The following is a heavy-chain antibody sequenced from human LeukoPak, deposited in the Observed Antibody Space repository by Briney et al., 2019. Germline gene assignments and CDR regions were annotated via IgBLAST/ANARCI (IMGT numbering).Heavy chain of an antibody. V-gene: IGHV1-69*04. J-gene: IGHJ5*02. CDR3: ARISSRNWFDP. D-gene: IGHD6-6*01. CDR1: GGTFSSYA. Sequence: SVKVSCKASGGTFSSYAISWVRQAPGQGLEWMGRIIPILGIANYAQKFQGRVTITADKSTSTAYMELSSLRSEDTAVYYCARISSRNWFDPWGQGTLVTVSS. CDR2: IIPILGIA.